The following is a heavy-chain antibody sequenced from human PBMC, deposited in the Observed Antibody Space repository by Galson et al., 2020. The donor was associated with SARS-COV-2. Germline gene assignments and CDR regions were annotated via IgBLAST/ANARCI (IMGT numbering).Heavy chain of an antibody. J-gene: IGHJ6*02. CDR2: IYYSGST. Sequence: SETLSLTCTVSGGSISSSSYYWGWIRQPPGKGLEWIGSIYYSGSTYYNPSLKSRVTISVDTSKNQFSLKLSSVTAAETAVYYCARQTMVRGVIETTYYYYGMDVWGQGTTVTVS. CDR1: GGSISSSSYY. V-gene: IGHV4-39*01. D-gene: IGHD3-10*01. CDR3: ARQTMVRGVIETTYYYYGMDV.